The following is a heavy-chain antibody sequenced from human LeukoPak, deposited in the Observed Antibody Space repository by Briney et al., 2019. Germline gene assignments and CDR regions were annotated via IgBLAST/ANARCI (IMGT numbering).Heavy chain of an antibody. CDR2: ITGGGGGT. J-gene: IGHJ4*02. CDR3: SKGGDDSSSWSDY. D-gene: IGHD6-13*01. CDR1: GFTFNSYA. Sequence: GGSLRLSCAASGFTFNSYAMTWVRQAPGKGLEWVSSITGGGGGTYYADSVQGRFTTSRDNSRNTLSLQMTSLRAEDTAVYYCSKGGDDSSSWSDYWGQGALVTVSS. V-gene: IGHV3-23*01.